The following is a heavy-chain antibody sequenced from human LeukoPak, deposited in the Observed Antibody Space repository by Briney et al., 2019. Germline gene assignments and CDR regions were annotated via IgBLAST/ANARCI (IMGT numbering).Heavy chain of an antibody. CDR2: IYYSGYT. V-gene: IGHV4-59*01. CDR1: GGSISSYY. J-gene: IGHJ4*02. Sequence: SETLSLTCTVSGGSISSYYWSWIRQPPGKGLEWIGYIYYSGYTNYNPSLKSRVTISVDTSKNQFSLKLSSVTAADTAVYYCARNLIPEQLVLNFWGQGTLVTVSS. D-gene: IGHD6-13*01. CDR3: ARNLIPEQLVLNF.